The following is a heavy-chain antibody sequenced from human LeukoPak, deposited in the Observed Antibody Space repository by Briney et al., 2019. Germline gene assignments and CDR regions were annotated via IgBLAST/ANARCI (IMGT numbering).Heavy chain of an antibody. CDR1: GRPISSYY. Sequence: AEPLSLTCTVSGRPISSYYWSWIRQPPGKGLEWIGYIYTSGSTNHNPSLKSRVTISVDTSKNQFSLTLSSVTAADTAVYYCASFSVSGDYMDVWGKGTTVTVSS. D-gene: IGHD1-26*01. V-gene: IGHV4-4*09. CDR3: ASFSVSGDYMDV. J-gene: IGHJ6*03. CDR2: IYTSGST.